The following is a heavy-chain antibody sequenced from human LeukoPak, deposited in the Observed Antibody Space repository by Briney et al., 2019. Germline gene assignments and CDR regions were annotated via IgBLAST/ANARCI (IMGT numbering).Heavy chain of an antibody. D-gene: IGHD6-13*01. J-gene: IGHJ4*02. Sequence: SETLSLTCAVYGGSFSGYYWSWIRHPPGKGLEWIGEINHSGSTNYNPSLKSRVTISVDTSKNQFSLKLSSVTAADTAVYYCATGAAGTPNWGQGTLVTVSS. CDR1: GGSFSGYY. CDR3: ATGAAGTPN. CDR2: INHSGST. V-gene: IGHV4-34*01.